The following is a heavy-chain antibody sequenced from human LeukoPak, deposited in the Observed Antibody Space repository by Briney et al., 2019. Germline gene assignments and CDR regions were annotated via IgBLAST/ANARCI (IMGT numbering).Heavy chain of an antibody. CDR1: GFTFDDYA. V-gene: IGHV3-9*01. D-gene: IGHD6-6*01. J-gene: IGHJ4*02. CDR3: AKRIPPRRYFDS. Sequence: SGGSLRLSCAASGFTFDDYAMHWVRQAPGKGLEWVSGISWNSGTIGYADSVKGRFTISRDNAKNSLYLQMNSLRAEDTAVYYCAKRIPPRRYFDSWGQGTLVTVSS. CDR2: ISWNSGTI.